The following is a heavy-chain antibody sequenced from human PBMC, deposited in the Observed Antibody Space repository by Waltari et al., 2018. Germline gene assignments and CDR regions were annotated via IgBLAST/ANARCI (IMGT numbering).Heavy chain of an antibody. J-gene: IGHJ4*02. V-gene: IGHV4-31*01. CDR3: AREDS. CDR2: IYYSGST. CDR1: GGSISSGGYY. Sequence: QVQLQESGPGLVKPSQTLSLTCPVSGGSISSGGYYWSWIRQHPGKGLEWIGYIYYSGSTYDYPSLKSLVTRSVDPSKNQCSLKLSSVTAADTAVYYWAREDSWGQGTLVTVSS.